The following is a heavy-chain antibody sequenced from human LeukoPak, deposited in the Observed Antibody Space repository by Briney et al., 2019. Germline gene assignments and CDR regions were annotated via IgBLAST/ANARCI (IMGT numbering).Heavy chain of an antibody. J-gene: IGHJ5*02. CDR1: GFTFSNYW. Sequence: GGSLRRSCAASGFTFSNYWMYWVRQAPGKGLEWVANIKNDGSEKYYVDSVKGRFTISRDNAENSLFLQMNSLRAEDTAVYYCASKGGSDPWGQGTLVTVSS. V-gene: IGHV3-7*05. CDR2: IKNDGSEK. CDR3: ASKGGSDP. D-gene: IGHD3-16*01.